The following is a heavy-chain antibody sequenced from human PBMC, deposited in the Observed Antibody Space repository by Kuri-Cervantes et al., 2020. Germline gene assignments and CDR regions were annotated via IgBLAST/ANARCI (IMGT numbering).Heavy chain of an antibody. CDR3: AKEMTTEGNS. J-gene: IGHJ5*01. Sequence: GGSLRLSCAASGFTVDNYAMHWVRQAPGKGLEWVSAISGSGGSTYYADSVKGRFTISRDNSKNTLYLQMNSLRAEDTAVYYCAKEMTTEGNSWGHGTLVTVSS. D-gene: IGHD4-11*01. CDR1: GFTVDNYA. CDR2: ISGSGGST. V-gene: IGHV3-23*01.